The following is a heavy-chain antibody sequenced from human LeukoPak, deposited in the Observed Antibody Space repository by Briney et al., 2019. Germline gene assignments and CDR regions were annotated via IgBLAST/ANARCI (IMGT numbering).Heavy chain of an antibody. CDR3: ARVRGNYGYVWGRYRNQPPHWYFDL. CDR2: INHSGST. V-gene: IGHV4-34*01. Sequence: PSETLSLTCAVYGGSFSGYYWSWIRQPPGKGLEWIGEINHSGSTNYNPSLKSRVTISVDTSKNQFSLKLSSVTAADTAVYYCARVRGNYGYVWGRYRNQPPHWYFDLWGQGTLVTVSS. CDR1: GGSFSGYY. D-gene: IGHD3-16*02. J-gene: IGHJ4*02.